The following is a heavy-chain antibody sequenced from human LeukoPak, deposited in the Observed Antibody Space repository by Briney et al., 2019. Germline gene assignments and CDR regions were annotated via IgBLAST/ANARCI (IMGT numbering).Heavy chain of an antibody. Sequence: PGGSLRLSCTASGFSVSTYPMAWVRQAPGKGLQWVSTITASGTDTFYADSVKGRFTISRDNSKNTLSLQMNSLRAEDTALYYCAKYSNGWVNDYWGQGTLVTVSS. CDR1: GFSVSTYP. J-gene: IGHJ4*02. D-gene: IGHD6-19*01. CDR3: AKYSNGWVNDY. CDR2: ITASGTDT. V-gene: IGHV3-23*01.